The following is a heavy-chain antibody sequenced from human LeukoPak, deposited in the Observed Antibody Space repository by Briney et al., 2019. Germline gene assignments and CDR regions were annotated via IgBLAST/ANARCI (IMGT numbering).Heavy chain of an antibody. J-gene: IGHJ4*02. CDR3: AKVGGVVISNGGLDY. Sequence: GGSLRLSCAASGFTFSSYAMSWVRQAPGKGLEWVSAISGSGGSTYYADSVKGRFTISRDNSKNTLYLQMNSLRAEDTAVYYCAKVGGVVISNGGLDYWGQGTLVTVSS. CDR1: GFTFSSYA. V-gene: IGHV3-23*01. CDR2: ISGSGGST. D-gene: IGHD3-3*01.